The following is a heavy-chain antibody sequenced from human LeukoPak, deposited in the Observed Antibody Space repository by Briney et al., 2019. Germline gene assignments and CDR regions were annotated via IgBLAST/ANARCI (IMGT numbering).Heavy chain of an antibody. V-gene: IGHV4-31*03. CDR2: IYYSGST. D-gene: IGHD4-17*01. CDR3: ARDDYGGNSGAFDI. Sequence: SETLSLTCTVSGGSISSGGYYWSWLRQHPGTGLEWIGYIYYSGSTYYNPSLKSRVTISVDTSKNQFSLKLSSVTAADTAVYYCARDDYGGNSGAFDIWGQGTMVTVSS. J-gene: IGHJ3*02. CDR1: GGSISSGGYY.